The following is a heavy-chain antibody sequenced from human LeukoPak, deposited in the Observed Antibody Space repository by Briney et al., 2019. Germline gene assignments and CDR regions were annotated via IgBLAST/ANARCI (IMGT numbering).Heavy chain of an antibody. Sequence: GGSLRLSCAASGFTFNMYWMTWVRQAPGKGLESVAYINKDGSDKYYVDSVKGRFTVSRDNAKNSLYLQMNSLRAEDTAVYYCAGDAGCGGNSDYWGQGTLVTVSS. J-gene: IGHJ4*02. CDR3: AGDAGCGGNSDY. D-gene: IGHD4-23*01. CDR1: GFTFNMYW. CDR2: INKDGSDK. V-gene: IGHV3-7*01.